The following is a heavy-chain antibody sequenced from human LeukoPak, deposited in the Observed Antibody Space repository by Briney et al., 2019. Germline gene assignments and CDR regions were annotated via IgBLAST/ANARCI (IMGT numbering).Heavy chain of an antibody. Sequence: GGSLRLSCAASGFTFSNYWMTWVRQAPGKGLEWVANIKPDGSEKYYVESVEGRFTISRDNAKNSLYLQMNSLRAEDTAVYYCVRAGSSGWDYYNYAMDVWGQGTTVTVSS. CDR2: IKPDGSEK. V-gene: IGHV3-7*01. CDR1: GFTFSNYW. J-gene: IGHJ6*02. D-gene: IGHD6-19*01. CDR3: VRAGSSGWDYYNYAMDV.